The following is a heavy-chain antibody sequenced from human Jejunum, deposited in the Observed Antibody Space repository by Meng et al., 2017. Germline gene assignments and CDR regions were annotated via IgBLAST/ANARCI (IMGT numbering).Heavy chain of an antibody. CDR3: ARGAVMATTYYFEY. V-gene: IGHV1-69*01. J-gene: IGHJ4*02. Sequence: QGKRVQSGAEVKKPGSSVKVSCKASGGTFSSDAMSWVRQAPGQGLEWMGGIIPIFGPTNYAQKFQGRLTITADESTSTAYMELSGLRSEDTALYYCARGAVMATTYYFEYWGQGSLVTVSS. D-gene: IGHD1-26*01. CDR2: IIPIFGPT. CDR1: GGTFSSDA.